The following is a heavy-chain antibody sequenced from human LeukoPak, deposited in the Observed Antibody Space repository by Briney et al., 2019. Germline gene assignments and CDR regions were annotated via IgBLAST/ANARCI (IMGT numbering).Heavy chain of an antibody. Sequence: ASVTVACKASGYTFTAYYMHWVRQAPGQGLEWMGWINPNSGDTNYAQKFQGRVTITRDTSISTAYMELSRLRSDDTAVFYCARDYYDSSGYGSFDYWGQGTLVTVSS. CDR2: INPNSGDT. J-gene: IGHJ4*02. CDR3: ARDYYDSSGYGSFDY. D-gene: IGHD3-22*01. CDR1: GYTFTAYY. V-gene: IGHV1-2*02.